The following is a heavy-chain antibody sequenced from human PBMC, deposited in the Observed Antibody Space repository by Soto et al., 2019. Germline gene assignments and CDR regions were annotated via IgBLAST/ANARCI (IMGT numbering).Heavy chain of an antibody. CDR1: GGSINGYY. J-gene: IGHJ3*01. Sequence: KTSETLSLTCTVSGGSINGYYWNWIRQTPGKGLEWIGYVHYSGATKFRSSLKSRLDISVDTSENQFSLKLTSVTAADTAVYYCARLLLNARPEASGYDSFDVWGQATMVTVSS. CDR3: ARLLLNARPEASGYDSFDV. V-gene: IGHV4-59*01. D-gene: IGHD3-22*01. CDR2: VHYSGAT.